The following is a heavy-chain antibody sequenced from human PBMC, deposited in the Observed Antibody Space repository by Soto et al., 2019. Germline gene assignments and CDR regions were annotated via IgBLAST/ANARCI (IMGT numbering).Heavy chain of an antibody. J-gene: IGHJ6*02. CDR2: IYYSGST. Sequence: SETLSLTCTVSGGSISSGDYYWSWIRQPPGKGMEWIGYIYYSGSTYYNPSLKSRVTISVDTSKNQFSLKLSYVTAADTAVYYCASHNLLASHYYFYYRMDVWGQGTTVTVSS. D-gene: IGHD6-6*01. V-gene: IGHV4-30-4*01. CDR3: ASHNLLASHYYFYYRMDV. CDR1: GGSISSGDYY.